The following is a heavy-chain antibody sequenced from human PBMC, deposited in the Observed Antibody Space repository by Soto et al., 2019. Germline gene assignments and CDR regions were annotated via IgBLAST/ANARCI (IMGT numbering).Heavy chain of an antibody. CDR3: AREGSWFGELLRAFDI. V-gene: IGHV4-61*01. D-gene: IGHD3-10*01. J-gene: IGHJ3*02. CDR2: IYYSGST. Sequence: PSATLSLTCPVSGGSVSSGSYYWSWIRQPPGKGLEWIGYIYYSGSTNYNPSLKSRVTISVDTSKNQFSLKLSSVTAADTAVYYCAREGSWFGELLRAFDIWGQGTMVTVSS. CDR1: GGSVSSGSYY.